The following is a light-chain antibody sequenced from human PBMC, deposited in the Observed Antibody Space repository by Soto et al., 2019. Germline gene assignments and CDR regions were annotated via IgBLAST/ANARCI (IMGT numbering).Light chain of an antibody. V-gene: IGLV1-51*01. Sequence: QSVLTQPPSVSAAPGQTVTISCSGSSSNIGNNYVSWYQQLPGTAPKLLIYDTIRRPSGIPDRFSGSKSGTSATLDITGLQTGDEADYYCGMWDSSLRLVVFGGGTKLPS. CDR2: DTI. CDR1: SSNIGNNY. CDR3: GMWDSSLRLVV. J-gene: IGLJ2*01.